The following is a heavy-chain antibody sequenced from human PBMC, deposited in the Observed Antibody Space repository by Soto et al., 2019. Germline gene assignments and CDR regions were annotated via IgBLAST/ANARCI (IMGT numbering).Heavy chain of an antibody. CDR2: IYHSGST. D-gene: IGHD1-7*01. Sequence: PSETLSLTCAVSGGYIRSSNWWRWVRQPPGKGLEWIGEIYHSGSTNYNPSLKSRATISVDKSKNQFSLKLSSVTAADTAVYYCARDFWNYVRALDPWGQGTLVTVSS. V-gene: IGHV4-4*02. CDR1: GGYIRSSNW. CDR3: ARDFWNYVRALDP. J-gene: IGHJ5*02.